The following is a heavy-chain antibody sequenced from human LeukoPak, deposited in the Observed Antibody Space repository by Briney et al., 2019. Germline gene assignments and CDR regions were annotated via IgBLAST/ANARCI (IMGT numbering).Heavy chain of an antibody. CDR2: VHYSGTT. Sequence: SSETLSLTCTVSGGSISTYYWSWIRQPPGKGLEWIGYVHYSGTTNYKYKSSLKSRVTISVDTSKNQFSLKLSSVTAADTAVYYCTRAAAVHFDYWGQGTLVTVSS. D-gene: IGHD6-13*01. V-gene: IGHV4-59*01. CDR3: TRAAAVHFDY. J-gene: IGHJ4*02. CDR1: GGSISTYY.